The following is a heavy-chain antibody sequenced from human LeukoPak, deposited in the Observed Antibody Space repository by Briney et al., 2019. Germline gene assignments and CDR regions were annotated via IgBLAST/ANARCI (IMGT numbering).Heavy chain of an antibody. CDR1: GYTFTGYY. D-gene: IGHD1-1*01. Sequence: GASVKVSCKASGYTFTGYYMHWVRQAPGQGLEWMGWINPNSGGTNYAQKFQGWVTMTRDTSISTAYMELSSLRSEDTAVYYCARYENWNDGSWFDPWGQGTLVTVSS. J-gene: IGHJ5*02. CDR2: INPNSGGT. CDR3: ARYENWNDGSWFDP. V-gene: IGHV1-2*04.